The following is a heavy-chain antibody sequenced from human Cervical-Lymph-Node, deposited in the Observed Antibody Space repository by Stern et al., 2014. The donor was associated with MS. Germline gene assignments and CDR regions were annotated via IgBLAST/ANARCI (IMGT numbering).Heavy chain of an antibody. V-gene: IGHV5-51*01. CDR3: ARHVQGFDY. CDR1: GYSFTIYY. Sequence: EVQLVQSGAEVKKPGESLKISCKLSGYSFTIYYIAWVRQMPGKGLEWMGVIYPYDSDTTYSPSFQGQVTISADKSITTAYLQWSRLRASDTAMYYCARHVQGFDYWGQGTLVTVSS. J-gene: IGHJ4*02. CDR2: IYPYDSDT.